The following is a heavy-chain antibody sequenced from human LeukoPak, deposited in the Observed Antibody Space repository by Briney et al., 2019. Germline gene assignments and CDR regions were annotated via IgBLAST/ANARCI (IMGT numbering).Heavy chain of an antibody. CDR1: GGSISRYY. J-gene: IGHJ6*02. Sequence: SETLSLTCTVSGGSISRYYWSWIRQPPGKGLEWIGYINYSGSTNYNPSLKRRVTISVDTSKNHFSLKVSSVTAADTAVYYCARGESKRYSGYDYYVMDVWGQGTTVTVSS. CDR2: INYSGST. V-gene: IGHV4-59*01. D-gene: IGHD5-12*01. CDR3: ARGESKRYSGYDYYVMDV.